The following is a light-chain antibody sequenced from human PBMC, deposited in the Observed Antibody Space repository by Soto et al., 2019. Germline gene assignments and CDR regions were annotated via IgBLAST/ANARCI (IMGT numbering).Light chain of an antibody. CDR2: GIS. V-gene: IGKV3D-15*01. CDR3: QQHGQWPIT. CDR1: QSVNSN. J-gene: IGKJ5*01. Sequence: EIVMTQSPATLSVSPGERATLSCRASQSVNSNYLAWYQQKPGQAPWLLIYGISKRATDIPDRFSGSGSGTEFTLTISSLQPEDFATYYCQQHGQWPITFGQGTRLEIK.